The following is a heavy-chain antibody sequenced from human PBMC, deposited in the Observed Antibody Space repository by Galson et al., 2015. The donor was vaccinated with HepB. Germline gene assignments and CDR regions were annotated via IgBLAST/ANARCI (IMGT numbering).Heavy chain of an antibody. V-gene: IGHV3-7*01. CDR2: IKQDGSEK. D-gene: IGHD5/OR15-5a*01. Sequence: SLRLSCAASGFTFSSYWMSWVRQAPGKGLEWVANIKQDGSEKYYVDSVKGRFTISRDNAKNSLYLQMNSLRAEDTAVYYCARELVYGYYYYYMDVWGKGTTVTVSS. CDR1: GFTFSSYW. CDR3: ARELVYGYYYYYMDV. J-gene: IGHJ6*03.